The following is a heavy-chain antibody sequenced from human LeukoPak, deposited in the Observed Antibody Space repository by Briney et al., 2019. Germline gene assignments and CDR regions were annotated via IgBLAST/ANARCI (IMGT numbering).Heavy chain of an antibody. CDR1: GFTFGSYG. Sequence: GGSLRLSCAASGFTFGSYGMSWVRQAPGKGLEWVAFITTTGATTSYAGSVKGRFTISRDNARDTLCMRMNSLRDEDTALYYCTIMHGYYDGSGYWVQWGQGTLVTVSS. J-gene: IGHJ4*02. CDR3: TIMHGYYDGSGYWVQ. CDR2: ITTTGATT. D-gene: IGHD3-22*01. V-gene: IGHV3-23*01.